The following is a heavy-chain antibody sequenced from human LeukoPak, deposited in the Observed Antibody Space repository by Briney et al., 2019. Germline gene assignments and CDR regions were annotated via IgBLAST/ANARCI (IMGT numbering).Heavy chain of an antibody. CDR1: GFTFSSYG. V-gene: IGHV3-33*01. D-gene: IGHD2-2*01. CDR3: ARGSAALYYFDF. CDR2: IWYDGSDI. Sequence: GGSLRLSCAASGFTFSSYGMHWDRQAPGKGLEWVALIWYDGSDIYYADSVKGRFIISRDNSKNTLYLQMNTLRAEDTAVYYCARGSAALYYFDFWGQGTLVTVSS. J-gene: IGHJ4*02.